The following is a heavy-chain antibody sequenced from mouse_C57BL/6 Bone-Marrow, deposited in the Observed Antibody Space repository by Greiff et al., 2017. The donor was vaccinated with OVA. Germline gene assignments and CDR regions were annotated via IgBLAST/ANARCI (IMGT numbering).Heavy chain of an antibody. CDR1: GYTFTSYW. D-gene: IGHD2-5*01. Sequence: QVQLQQPGAELVKPGASVKMSCKASGYTFTSYWITWVKQRPGQGLEWIGDIYPGRGSTNYNEKFKRKATLTVDTSSSTAYMQLSSLTSEDSAVYYCASRTYSNSKRYFDVWGKGTTVTVSS. CDR2: IYPGRGST. J-gene: IGHJ1*03. V-gene: IGHV1-55*01. CDR3: ASRTYSNSKRYFDV.